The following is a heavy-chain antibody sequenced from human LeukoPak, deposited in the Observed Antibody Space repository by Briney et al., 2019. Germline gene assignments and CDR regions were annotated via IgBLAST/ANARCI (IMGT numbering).Heavy chain of an antibody. Sequence: GGSLRLSCAASGFTFSSYSTSWVRQAPGKGLEWVSYISSSSSTIYYADSVKGRFTISRDNAKNSLYLQVNSLRDEDAAVYHCARDRGWLRFEFDYWGQGTLATVSS. V-gene: IGHV3-48*02. J-gene: IGHJ4*02. CDR2: ISSSSSTI. D-gene: IGHD5-12*01. CDR1: GFTFSSYS. CDR3: ARDRGWLRFEFDY.